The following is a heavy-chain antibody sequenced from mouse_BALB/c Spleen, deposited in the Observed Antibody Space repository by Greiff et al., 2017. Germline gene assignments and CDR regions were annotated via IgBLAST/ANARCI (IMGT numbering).Heavy chain of an antibody. CDR3: ATLGEGAMDY. D-gene: IGHD3-3*01. V-gene: IGHV1-74*01. Sequence: QVQLQQSGPQLVRPGASVKISCKASGYSFTSYWMHWVKQRPGQGLEWIGMIDPSDSETRLNQKFKDKATLTVDKSSSTAYMQLSSPTSEDSAVYYCATLGEGAMDYWGQGTSVTVSS. CDR2: IDPSDSET. J-gene: IGHJ4*01. CDR1: GYSFTSYW.